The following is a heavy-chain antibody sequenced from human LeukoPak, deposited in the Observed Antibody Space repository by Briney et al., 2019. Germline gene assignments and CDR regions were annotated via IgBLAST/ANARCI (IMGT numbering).Heavy chain of an antibody. D-gene: IGHD2-21*02. CDR1: GFTFSSYA. Sequence: GGSLRLSCAASGFTFSSYAMSWVRQAPGKGLEWVSAISGSGGSTYYADSVKGRFTISRDNSKNTLYLQMNSLRAEDTAVYYFAKWAQPLLYYYYYYMDVWGKGTTVTVSS. V-gene: IGHV3-23*01. CDR2: ISGSGGST. J-gene: IGHJ6*03. CDR3: AKWAQPLLYYYYYYMDV.